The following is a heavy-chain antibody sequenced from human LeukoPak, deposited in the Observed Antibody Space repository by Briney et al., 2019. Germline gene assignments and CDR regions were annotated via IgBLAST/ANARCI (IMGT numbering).Heavy chain of an antibody. D-gene: IGHD1-26*01. CDR2: IIPIFGTA. J-gene: IGHJ5*02. CDR3: ARVDSGSYLNWFDP. Sequence: ASVKVSCKTSGGTFSSYAISWVRQAPGQGREWMGRIIPIFGTANYAQKFQGRVTITTDESTSTAYMELSSLRSEDTAVYYRARVDSGSYLNWFDPWGQGTLVTVSS. CDR1: GGTFSSYA. V-gene: IGHV1-69*05.